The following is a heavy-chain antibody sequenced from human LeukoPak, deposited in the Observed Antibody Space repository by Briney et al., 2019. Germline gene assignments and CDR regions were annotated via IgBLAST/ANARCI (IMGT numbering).Heavy chain of an antibody. J-gene: IGHJ4*02. D-gene: IGHD5-18*01. Sequence: EASVKVSCKASGYTFTSYGISWVRQAPGQGLEWMGRINPNSGGTNYAQKFQGRVTMTRDTSISTAYMELSRLRSDDTAVYYCARDSSGYSYGGDFDYWGQGTLVTVSS. CDR2: INPNSGGT. CDR1: GYTFTSYG. V-gene: IGHV1-2*06. CDR3: ARDSSGYSYGGDFDY.